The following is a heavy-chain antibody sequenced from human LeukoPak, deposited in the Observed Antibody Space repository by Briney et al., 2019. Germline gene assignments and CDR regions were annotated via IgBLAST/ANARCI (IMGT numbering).Heavy chain of an antibody. J-gene: IGHJ5*02. Sequence: GASVKVSCKASGYTFTSYGISWVRQAPGQGLEWMGWITAYNDNTYYAQKLQGRVTMTTDTSTSTAYMELRSLRFDDTAIYYCAKDWHILTGRNCFDPWGQGTLVTVSS. V-gene: IGHV1-18*01. D-gene: IGHD3-9*01. CDR2: ITAYNDNT. CDR3: AKDWHILTGRNCFDP. CDR1: GYTFTSYG.